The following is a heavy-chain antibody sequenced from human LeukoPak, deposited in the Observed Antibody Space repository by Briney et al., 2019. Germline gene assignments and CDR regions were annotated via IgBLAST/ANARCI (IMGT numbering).Heavy chain of an antibody. CDR2: IYHSGST. CDR1: GGSISSSNW. D-gene: IGHD3-22*01. CDR3: ARVHLYYYDSSGYYNVDY. Sequence: PETLSLTCAVSGGSISSSNWWSWVRQPPGKGLEWIGEIYHSGSTNYNPSLKSRVTISVDKSKNQFSLKLSSVTAADTAVYYCARVHLYYYDSSGYYNVDYWGQGTLVTVSS. V-gene: IGHV4-4*03. J-gene: IGHJ4*02.